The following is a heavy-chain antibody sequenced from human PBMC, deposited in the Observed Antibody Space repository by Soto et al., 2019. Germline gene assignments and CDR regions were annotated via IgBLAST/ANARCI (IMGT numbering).Heavy chain of an antibody. Sequence: GGSLRLSCAASGFTFSDYYMSWIRQAPGKGLEWVSYISSSGSTIYYADSVKGRFTISRDNAKNSLYLQMNSLRAEDTAVYYCARDRGGPVVVVAASDYWGQGTLVTVSS. D-gene: IGHD2-15*01. CDR3: ARDRGGPVVVVAASDY. CDR1: GFTFSDYY. J-gene: IGHJ4*02. V-gene: IGHV3-11*01. CDR2: ISSSGSTI.